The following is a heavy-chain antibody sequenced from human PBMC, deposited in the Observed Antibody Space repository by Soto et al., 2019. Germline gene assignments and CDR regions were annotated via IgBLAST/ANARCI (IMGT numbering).Heavy chain of an antibody. D-gene: IGHD2-2*01. CDR1: GFTFSSSG. J-gene: IGHJ4*02. CDR3: AKDSGFDSTD. CDR2: LSESGETT. Sequence: GGSLRLSCAASGFTFSSSGMSWVRQAPGRGLEWISGLSESGETTYYADSVKGRFTISRDTSKSTLYLQMNSLRVEDTAVYYCAKDSGFDSTDWGQGTLVTVSS. V-gene: IGHV3-23*01.